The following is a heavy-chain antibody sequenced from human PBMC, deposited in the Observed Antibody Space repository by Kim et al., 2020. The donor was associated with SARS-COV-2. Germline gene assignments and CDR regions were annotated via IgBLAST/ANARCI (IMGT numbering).Heavy chain of an antibody. CDR2: IDSNSRYI. CDR1: GFSFSSYS. CDR3: ARDPGRALRMFDY. Sequence: GGPLRLSCSASGFSFSSYSMNWVRQAPGKGLEWVSSIDSNSRYIYHADSVRGRFVSSRDNAKNSLYLQMNSLRAEDTAVYYCARDPGRALRMFDYWGQGTLVTVSS. V-gene: IGHV3-21*01. J-gene: IGHJ4*02. D-gene: IGHD6-13*01.